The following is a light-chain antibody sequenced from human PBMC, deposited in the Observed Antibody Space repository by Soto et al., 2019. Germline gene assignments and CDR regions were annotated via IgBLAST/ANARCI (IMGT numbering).Light chain of an antibody. CDR1: QSVSSN. V-gene: IGKV3-15*01. J-gene: IGKJ1*01. Sequence: TQSPGTLSVSPGERATLSCRASQSVSSNLAWYQQKPGQAPRLLIYGASTRATGIPARFSGSGSETEFTLTISSLQSEDFAVYYCQQFYNWPRTFGQGTKVEIK. CDR3: QQFYNWPRT. CDR2: GAS.